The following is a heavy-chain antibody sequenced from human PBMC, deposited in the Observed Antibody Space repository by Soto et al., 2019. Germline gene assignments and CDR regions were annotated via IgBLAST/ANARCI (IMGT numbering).Heavy chain of an antibody. CDR1: GFTFSSYR. D-gene: IGHD3-22*01. Sequence: PGGSLRLSCAASGFTFSSYRMDWVRQAPGKGLEWVSSISSSSSYIYYADSAKGRFTISRDNAKNSLYLQMNSLKTEDTAVYYCASFSRYYYYSSGYSYYYGMDVWGQGTTVTVSS. CDR3: ASFSRYYYYSSGYSYYYGMDV. V-gene: IGHV3-21*04. CDR2: ISSSSSYI. J-gene: IGHJ6*02.